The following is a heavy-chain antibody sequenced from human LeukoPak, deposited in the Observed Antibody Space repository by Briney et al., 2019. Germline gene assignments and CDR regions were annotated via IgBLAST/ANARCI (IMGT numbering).Heavy chain of an antibody. CDR3: ARWSSTSCYDY. V-gene: IGHV3-64*01. CDR1: GFTFSSYA. J-gene: IGHJ4*02. Sequence: GGSLRLSCAASGFTFSSYAMHWVRQAPGKGLEYVSAISTDGGSPYYANSVKGKFTISRDNSKNTLYLQMGSLRAEDMAVYYCARWSSTSCYDYWGQGTLVTVSS. CDR2: ISTDGGSP. D-gene: IGHD2-2*01.